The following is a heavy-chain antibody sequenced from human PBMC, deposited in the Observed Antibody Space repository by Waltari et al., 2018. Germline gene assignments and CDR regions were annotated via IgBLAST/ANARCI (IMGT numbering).Heavy chain of an antibody. V-gene: IGHV4-39*01. CDR1: GGSISSSSYY. Sequence: QLQLQESGPGLVKPSETLSLTCTVSGGSISSSSYYWGWLRQPPGKGLEWIGSIYYSGSTYYNPSLKSRVTISVDTSKNQFSLKLSSVIAADTAVYYCAATYYYGSGTPTNFDYWGQGTLVTVSS. D-gene: IGHD3-10*01. J-gene: IGHJ4*02. CDR2: IYYSGST. CDR3: AATYYYGSGTPTNFDY.